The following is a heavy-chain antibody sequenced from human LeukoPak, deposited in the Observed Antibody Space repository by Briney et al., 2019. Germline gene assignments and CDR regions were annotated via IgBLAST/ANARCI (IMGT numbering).Heavy chain of an antibody. CDR1: GVSFSNYY. CDR3: AFDGDLGH. V-gene: IGHV4-34*01. J-gene: IGHJ4*02. Sequence: SETLSLTCTVSGVSFSNYYWSWIRQPPGKGLEWIGEINHTGSTNYNPSLKSRITMSLDTSKTQFSLKLSSVTAADTAVYYCAFDGDLGHWGQGTLVTVFS. CDR2: INHTGST. D-gene: IGHD7-27*01.